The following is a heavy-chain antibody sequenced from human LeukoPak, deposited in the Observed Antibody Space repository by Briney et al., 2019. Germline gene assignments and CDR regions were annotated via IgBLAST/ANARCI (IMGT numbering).Heavy chain of an antibody. CDR1: GGSISSGDYY. CDR3: ARVRSSNGDSYYFDY. Sequence: SETLSLTCTVSGGSISSGDYYWSWIRQPPGKGLEWIGYIYYSGSTYYNPSLKSRVTISVDTSKNQFSLKLSSVTAADTAVYYCARVRSSNGDSYYFDYWGQGALVTVSS. J-gene: IGHJ4*02. V-gene: IGHV4-30-4*01. D-gene: IGHD2-8*01. CDR2: IYYSGST.